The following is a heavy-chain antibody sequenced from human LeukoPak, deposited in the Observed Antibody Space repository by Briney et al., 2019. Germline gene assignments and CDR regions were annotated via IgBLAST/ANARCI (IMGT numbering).Heavy chain of an antibody. CDR3: ARESRDYFDWFDWEQTYYFDY. Sequence: SETLSLTCAVYGGSFSGYDWSWIRQPPGKGLEWIGEINHSGSTNYNPSLKSRVTISVDTSKNQFSLKLSSVTAADTAVYYCARESRDYFDWFDWEQTYYFDYWGQGTLVTVSS. D-gene: IGHD3-9*01. CDR1: GGSFSGYD. V-gene: IGHV4-34*01. J-gene: IGHJ4*02. CDR2: INHSGST.